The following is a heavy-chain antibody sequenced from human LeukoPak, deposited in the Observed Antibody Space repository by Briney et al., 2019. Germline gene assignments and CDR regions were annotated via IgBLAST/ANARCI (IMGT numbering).Heavy chain of an antibody. CDR2: INPSGTTT. Sequence: ASVKVSCKASGYVYTGHWMHWVRQAPGQGLEWMGVINPSGTTTVYAQKFQGRVTMTRDTSTSTDYLELRSLRSEDTATYYCARDHSRTEGGTSFWWFDPWGQGTLVIVSS. V-gene: IGHV1-46*01. J-gene: IGHJ5*02. CDR3: ARDHSRTEGGTSFWWFDP. D-gene: IGHD1-26*01. CDR1: GYVYTGHW.